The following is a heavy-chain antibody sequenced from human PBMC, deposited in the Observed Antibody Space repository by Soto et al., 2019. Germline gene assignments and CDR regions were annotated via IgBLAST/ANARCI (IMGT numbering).Heavy chain of an antibody. J-gene: IGHJ6*02. CDR1: GFTFSSYW. CDR3: ARDLDSSVGGYYYYGMDV. D-gene: IGHD6-25*01. CDR2: INSDGSST. V-gene: IGHV3-74*01. Sequence: GGSLRLSCAASGFTFSSYWMHWVRQAPGKGLVWVSRINSDGSSTSYADSVKGRFTISRDNAKNTLYLQMNSLRAEDTAVYYCARDLDSSVGGYYYYGMDVWGQGTTVTVSS.